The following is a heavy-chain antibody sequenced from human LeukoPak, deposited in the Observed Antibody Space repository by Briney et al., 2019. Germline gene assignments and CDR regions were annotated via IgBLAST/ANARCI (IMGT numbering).Heavy chain of an antibody. CDR3: SSSGVEEWQGLHF. CDR1: GYTLTELS. Sequence: ASVKVSCKVSGYTLTELSIHWVRQAPGKGLEWMGGLDSEDGETTYAQKFQGRVTMTEDTSTDTAYMELNSLSSEDTAVYYCSSSGVEEWQGLHFWGQGTLVTVSS. CDR2: LDSEDGET. D-gene: IGHD3-3*01. J-gene: IGHJ4*02. V-gene: IGHV1-24*01.